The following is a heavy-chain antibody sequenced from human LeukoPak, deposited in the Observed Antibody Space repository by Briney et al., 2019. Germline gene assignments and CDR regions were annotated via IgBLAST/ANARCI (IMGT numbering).Heavy chain of an antibody. CDR3: ARTQSQSGSYRYYFGY. J-gene: IGHJ4*02. Sequence: SETLSLTCTVSGASVGSAGYHWSWTRQPPGGGLEWIGYIYYTSNTNYNPSLKSRVTMSVDPSKNQFSLKLNSVTAADTAVYYCARTQSQSGSYRYYFGYWGQGTLVTVSS. V-gene: IGHV4-61*08. CDR2: IYYTSNT. D-gene: IGHD1-26*01. CDR1: GASVGSAGYH.